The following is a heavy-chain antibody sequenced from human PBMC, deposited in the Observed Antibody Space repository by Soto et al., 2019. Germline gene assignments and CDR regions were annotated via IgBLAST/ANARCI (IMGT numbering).Heavy chain of an antibody. CDR3: ARGGSWVNYWYFDL. Sequence: EVQLVESGGGLVQPGGSLRLSCAASGFTFSSYDMHWVRQATGKGLEWVSAIGTAGDTYYPGSVKGRFTISRENAKNSLYLQMNSLRAGDTAVYYCARGGSWVNYWYFDLWGRGTLVTVSS. J-gene: IGHJ2*01. CDR2: IGTAGDT. CDR1: GFTFSSYD. D-gene: IGHD6-13*01. V-gene: IGHV3-13*01.